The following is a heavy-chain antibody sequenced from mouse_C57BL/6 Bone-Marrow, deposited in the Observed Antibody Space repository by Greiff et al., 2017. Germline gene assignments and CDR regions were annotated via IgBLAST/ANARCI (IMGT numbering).Heavy chain of an antibody. CDR3: ARRCYGNPYSIDY. D-gene: IGHD2-1*01. CDR1: GFNIKNTY. V-gene: IGHV14-3*01. Sequence: EVQLQQSVAELVRPGASVKLSCTASGFNIKNTYMHWVKQRPEQGLEWIGRIDPANGNTKYAPKFQGKATITADTSSNTAYLQLSSLTSEDTSIYYCARRCYGNPYSIDYWGQGTSGTVSS. J-gene: IGHJ4*01. CDR2: IDPANGNT.